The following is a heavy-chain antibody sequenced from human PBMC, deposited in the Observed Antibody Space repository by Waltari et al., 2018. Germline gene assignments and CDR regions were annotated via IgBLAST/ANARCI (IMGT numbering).Heavy chain of an antibody. V-gene: IGHV1-3*01. D-gene: IGHD6-13*01. CDR2: INAGNGNT. CDR1: GYTFTSYD. CDR3: ARVERGLAAAGMGY. Sequence: QVQLVQSGAEVKKPGASVKVSCKASGYTFTSYDMHWVRQAPGQRLEWMGWINAGNGNTKYSQKFQGRVTITRDTSASTAYMELSSLRSEDTAVYYCARVERGLAAAGMGYWGQGTLVTVSS. J-gene: IGHJ4*02.